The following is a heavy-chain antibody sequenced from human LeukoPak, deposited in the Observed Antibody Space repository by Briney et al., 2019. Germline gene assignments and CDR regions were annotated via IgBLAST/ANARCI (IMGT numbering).Heavy chain of an antibody. CDR3: ARLVVGATVNFDY. J-gene: IGHJ4*02. CDR2: IYYSGNT. CDR1: GSSISNYY. D-gene: IGHD2-15*01. Sequence: KASETLSLTCTVSGSSISNYYWGWIRQAPGKGLEWIGSIYYSGNTYYNSSLKSRVTISVDTSKNQLSLKLSSVTAADTAVYYCARLVVGATVNFDYWGQGTLVAVSS. V-gene: IGHV4-39*01.